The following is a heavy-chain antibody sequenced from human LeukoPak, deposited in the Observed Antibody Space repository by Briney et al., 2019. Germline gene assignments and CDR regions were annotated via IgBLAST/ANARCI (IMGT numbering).Heavy chain of an antibody. D-gene: IGHD3-16*01. CDR3: AREAFVGMGLSFDY. Sequence: GGSLRLSCAASGFTFSGYTMNWVRQAPGKGLEWVSSISPSSSYIYYADSVKGRFAISRDNAENSLYLQMNSLSAEDTAVYYCAREAFVGMGLSFDYWGQGTLVTVSS. CDR2: ISPSSSYI. J-gene: IGHJ4*02. CDR1: GFTFSGYT. V-gene: IGHV3-21*01.